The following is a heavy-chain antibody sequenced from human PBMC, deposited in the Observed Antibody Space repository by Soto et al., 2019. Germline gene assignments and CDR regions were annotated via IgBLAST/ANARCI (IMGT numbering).Heavy chain of an antibody. CDR3: AKHYDRSGYYYRGLDY. V-gene: IGHV1-69*13. CDR2: IIPIFGTA. J-gene: IGHJ4*02. CDR1: GGTFSSYT. D-gene: IGHD3-22*01. Sequence: SVKVSCKASGGTFSSYTISWVRQAPGQGLEWMGRIIPIFGTANYAQKFQGRVTITADESTSTAYMELSSLRSEDTAVYYCAKHYDRSGYYYRGLDYWGQGTLVTVSS.